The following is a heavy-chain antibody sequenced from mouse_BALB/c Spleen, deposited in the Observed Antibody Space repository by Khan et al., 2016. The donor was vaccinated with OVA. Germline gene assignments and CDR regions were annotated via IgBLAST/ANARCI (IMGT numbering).Heavy chain of an antibody. CDR1: GYTFTSYY. V-gene: IGHV1S81*02. J-gene: IGHJ3*01. CDR2: INPSDGCT. D-gene: IGHD4-1*01. CDR3: TRAGWDGFAY. Sequence: VQLQQSGAELVKPGASVKLSCKASGYTFTSYYMYWVKQRPGQGLEWIGGINPSDGCTNFNEKFKSKATLTVDKSSSTAYMQLSSLTSEDSAVYYCTRAGWDGFAYGGQGTLVTVSA.